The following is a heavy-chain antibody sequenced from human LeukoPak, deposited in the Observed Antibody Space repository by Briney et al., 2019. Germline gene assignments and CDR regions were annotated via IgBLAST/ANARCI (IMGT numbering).Heavy chain of an antibody. CDR1: GFTVITND. J-gene: IGHJ4*02. Sequence: PGGSVRLSCAASGFTVITNDMTWVRQAPGKGLEWVSVLYSDGNTKYADSVQGRFTISRDNSNNTLYLEMNSLSPDDTAVYYCARGVEPLAANTLAYWGQGTLVTVSS. D-gene: IGHD1-14*01. CDR3: ARGVEPLAANTLAY. CDR2: LYSDGNT. V-gene: IGHV3-53*01.